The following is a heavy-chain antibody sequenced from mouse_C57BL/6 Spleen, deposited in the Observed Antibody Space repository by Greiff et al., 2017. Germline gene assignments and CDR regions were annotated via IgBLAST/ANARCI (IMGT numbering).Heavy chain of an antibody. CDR1: GYTFTDYY. Sequence: QVQLQQSGPELVKPGASVKISCKASGYTFTDYYINWVKQRPGQGLEWIGWIFPGSGSIYYNAKFKGKATLTVDKSSSTAYMLLSSLTSEDSAVYFCATVGGGYWYYAMDYWGQGTSVTVSS. D-gene: IGHD3-1*01. CDR3: ATVGGGYWYYAMDY. V-gene: IGHV1-75*01. CDR2: IFPGSGSI. J-gene: IGHJ4*01.